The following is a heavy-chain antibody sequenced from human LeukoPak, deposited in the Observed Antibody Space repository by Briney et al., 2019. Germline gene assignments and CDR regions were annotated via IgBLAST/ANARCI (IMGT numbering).Heavy chain of an antibody. CDR2: INPNSGGT. J-gene: IGHJ3*02. D-gene: IGHD2-2*02. CDR1: GYTFTGYY. V-gene: IGHV1-2*02. CDR3: ARVQLLYKGYDAFDI. Sequence: ASVKVSCKASGYTFTGYYMHWVRQAPGQGLEWMGWINPNSGGTNYAQKFQGRVTMTRDTSISTAYMELSRLRSDDTAVYYCARVQLLYKGYDAFDIWGQGTMVTVSS.